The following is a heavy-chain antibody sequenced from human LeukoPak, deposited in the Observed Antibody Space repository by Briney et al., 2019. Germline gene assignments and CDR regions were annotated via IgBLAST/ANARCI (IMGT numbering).Heavy chain of an antibody. V-gene: IGHV4-39*01. CDR2: LRFGGST. J-gene: IGHJ5*02. D-gene: IGHD1-1*01. Sequence: SETLSLTCTVSGAPISTSYHWSWVRQSPGKGLEWIGSLRFGGSTFYRPSLTCRVTISVDTSRNQFSLNVRSVTAADTAVYYCARSPFMHNPIHWFDPWGQGTLVTVSS. CDR3: ARSPFMHNPIHWFDP. CDR1: GAPISTSYH.